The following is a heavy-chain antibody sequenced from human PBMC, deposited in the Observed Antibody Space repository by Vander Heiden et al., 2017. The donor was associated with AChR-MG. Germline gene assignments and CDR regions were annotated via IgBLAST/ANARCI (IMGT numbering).Heavy chain of an antibody. J-gene: IGHJ4*02. CDR3: ASWGRGSYHY. D-gene: IGHD1-26*01. CDR1: GVTFSRYG. V-gene: IGHV3-21*01. Sequence: EVQLVESGGGLVKPGGALRPSCAASGVTFSRYGRNWDRQAPGKGLEWVSSISSSSSYIYYADSVKGRFTISRDNAKNSLYLQMNSLRAEDTAVYYCASWGRGSYHYWGQGTLGTVSA. CDR2: ISSSSSYI.